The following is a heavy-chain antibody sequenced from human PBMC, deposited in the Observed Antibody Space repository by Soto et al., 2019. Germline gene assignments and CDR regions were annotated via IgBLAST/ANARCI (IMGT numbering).Heavy chain of an antibody. CDR1: GGSISSGGYY. CDR3: ATEQYSYGYSGVYGMDV. V-gene: IGHV4-31*03. CDR2: IYYSGST. Sequence: SETMSLTCTVSGGSISSGGYYWSWIRQHPGKGLEWIGYIYYSGSTYYNPSLKSRVTISVDSSKNQFSLKLSSVTAADTAVYYCATEQYSYGYSGVYGMDVWGQGTTVTVSS. D-gene: IGHD5-18*01. J-gene: IGHJ6*02.